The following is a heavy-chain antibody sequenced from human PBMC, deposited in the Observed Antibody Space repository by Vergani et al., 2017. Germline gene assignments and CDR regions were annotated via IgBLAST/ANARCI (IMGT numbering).Heavy chain of an antibody. CDR2: ISSSSSYI. V-gene: IGHV3-21*04. D-gene: IGHD3-22*01. Sequence: EVQLVESGGGMVKPGGSLRLSCAASGFTFSSYSMNWVRQAPGKGLEGVESISSSSSYIYYADSVKGRFTISRDNAKNSLYLQMNSLRAEDTAVYYGAKVGYDSSGLAGNFDYWGQGTLVTVSS. CDR3: AKVGYDSSGLAGNFDY. J-gene: IGHJ4*02. CDR1: GFTFSSYS.